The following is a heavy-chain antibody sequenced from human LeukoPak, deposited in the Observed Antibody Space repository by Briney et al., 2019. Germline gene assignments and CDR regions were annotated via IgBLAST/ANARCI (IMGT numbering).Heavy chain of an antibody. CDR2: ITISGSTI. J-gene: IGHJ4*02. CDR1: GFTFTRYE. Sequence: PGGSLRLSCAASGFTFTRYEMNCVRQAPGKGREWVSYITISGSTICYADSVKGRFTISRDNAKNSLYLQMNSLRAEDTAVYYCARATSFDYWGQGTLVTVSS. V-gene: IGHV3-48*03. CDR3: ARATSFDY.